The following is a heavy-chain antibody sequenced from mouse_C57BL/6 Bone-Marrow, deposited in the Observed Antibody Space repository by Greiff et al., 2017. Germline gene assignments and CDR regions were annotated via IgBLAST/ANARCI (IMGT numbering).Heavy chain of an antibody. CDR3: ARSGPLGRSFDY. V-gene: IGHV1-55*01. Sequence: QVQLKQPGAELVKPGASVKMSCKASGYTFTSYWITWVKQRPGQGLEWIGDIYPTSGRTNYNEKFKSKAILTVDTSSDTASMQLSSLTSEDSAVVYGARSGPLGRSFDYWGRGTALTVSS. D-gene: IGHD4-1*01. CDR2: IYPTSGRT. J-gene: IGHJ2*01. CDR1: GYTFTSYW.